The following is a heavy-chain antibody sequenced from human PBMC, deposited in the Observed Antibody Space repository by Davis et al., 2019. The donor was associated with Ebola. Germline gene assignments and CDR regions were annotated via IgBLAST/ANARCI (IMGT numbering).Heavy chain of an antibody. CDR2: ISSSSSYT. J-gene: IGHJ4*02. D-gene: IGHD4-17*01. V-gene: IGHV3-11*06. CDR1: GFTFSDYY. Sequence: GESLKISCAASGFTFSDYYMSWIRQAPGKGLEWVSYISSSSSYTNYADSVKGRFTISRDNAKNSLYLQMNSLRAEDTAVYYCTGTTVTSDYWGQGTLVTVSS. CDR3: TGTTVTSDY.